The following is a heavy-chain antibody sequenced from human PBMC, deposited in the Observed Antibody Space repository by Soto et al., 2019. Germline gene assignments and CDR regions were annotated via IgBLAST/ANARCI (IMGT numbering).Heavy chain of an antibody. J-gene: IGHJ6*04. CDR3: ARYRGGATGPSYYYGMDV. D-gene: IGHD3-16*01. CDR1: GGSISSGDYY. Sequence: SETLSLTCTVSGGSISSGDYYWSWIRPPPGKGLEWIGYIYYSGSNNYNPSLKSRVTISIATSKNQFSQKLSSVTAADAAVYDCARYRGGATGPSYYYGMDVWRKGTTVTVSS. V-gene: IGHV4-30-4*01. CDR2: IYYSGSN.